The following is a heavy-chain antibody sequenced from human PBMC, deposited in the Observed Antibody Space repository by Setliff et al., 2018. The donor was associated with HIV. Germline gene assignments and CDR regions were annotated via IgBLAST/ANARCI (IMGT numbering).Heavy chain of an antibody. CDR3: ARDAARRAAADTPVWFDP. D-gene: IGHD6-13*01. Sequence: ASVKVSCKASGCTFISYGITWVRQAPGQGLEWMGWINPYNGNTNYAQKLQGRVTMTRDTFTSTAYMELRSLRSDDTAVYYCARDAARRAAADTPVWFDPWGQGTLVTVSS. CDR2: INPYNGNT. V-gene: IGHV1-18*01. J-gene: IGHJ5*02. CDR1: GCTFISYG.